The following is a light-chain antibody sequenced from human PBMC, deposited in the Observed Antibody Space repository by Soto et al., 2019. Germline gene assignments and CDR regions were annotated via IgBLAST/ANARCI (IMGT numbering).Light chain of an antibody. V-gene: IGLV2-14*03. J-gene: IGLJ1*01. CDR2: DVN. Sequence: QSALTQPASVSGSPGQSIVISCTGTSSDVGAYNYVSWYQQYPGKVPKLMIYDVNNRPSGVSNRFSGSKSGNTASLTISGLQAEDEADYYCCSYTTTDIDVFGTGTKLTVL. CDR1: SSDVGAYNY. CDR3: CSYTTTDIDV.